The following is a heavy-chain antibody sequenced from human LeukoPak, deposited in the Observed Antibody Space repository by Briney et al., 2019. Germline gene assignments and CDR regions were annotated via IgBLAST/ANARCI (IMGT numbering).Heavy chain of an antibody. Sequence: PSETLTLTCAVSGYSFSSHYWTWIRQPPGKGLEWIGYISYIGSTNYNPSFKSRVTILQDPSKDQFALKLSSVTAADTAVYYCARDLVTVTKVFDIWGQGTMVSVSS. V-gene: IGHV4-59*11. J-gene: IGHJ3*02. CDR2: ISYIGST. D-gene: IGHD4-17*01. CDR3: ARDLVTVTKVFDI. CDR1: GYSFSSHY.